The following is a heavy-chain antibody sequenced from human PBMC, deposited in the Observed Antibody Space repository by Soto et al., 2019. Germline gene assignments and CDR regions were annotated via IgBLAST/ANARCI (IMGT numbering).Heavy chain of an antibody. CDR1: GFTFSSYA. CDR2: ISGSGGST. V-gene: IGHV3-23*01. D-gene: IGHD3-10*01. Sequence: EVQLLESGGGLVQPGGSLRLSCAASGFTFSSYAMSWVRQAPGQGLEWVSAISGSGGSTYYADSVKGRFTISRDNSKNTLYLQMNSLRAEDTAVYYCARDRHNYYGSGSPQDYWGQGTLVTVSS. CDR3: ARDRHNYYGSGSPQDY. J-gene: IGHJ4*02.